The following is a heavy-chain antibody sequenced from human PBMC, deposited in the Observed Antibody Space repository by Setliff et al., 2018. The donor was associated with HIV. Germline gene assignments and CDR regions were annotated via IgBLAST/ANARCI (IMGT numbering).Heavy chain of an antibody. J-gene: IGHJ4*02. Sequence: GGSLRLSCAASGFTFFDYGMHWVRQAPGKGLEWVAFIRLDGSDKFYADSVKGRFTISRDNSKNTLFLQMNSLRSEDTAVYYCAKEDQRVTSVDYWGQGTPVTVSS. CDR1: GFTFFDYG. CDR3: AKEDQRVTSVDY. V-gene: IGHV3-30*02. D-gene: IGHD2-2*01. CDR2: IRLDGSDK.